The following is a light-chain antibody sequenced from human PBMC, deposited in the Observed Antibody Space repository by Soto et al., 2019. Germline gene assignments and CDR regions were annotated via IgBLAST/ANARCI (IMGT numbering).Light chain of an antibody. Sequence: EIVMTQSPATLSVSPGERATLSCKASQSVSSNLAWYQQKPGQAPRLLIYGANIRATGIPARISGSGSETEFTLTISSLQSEDFAVYYCQQYNNWPYTFGQGTKLEIK. CDR2: GAN. CDR3: QQYNNWPYT. CDR1: QSVSSN. V-gene: IGKV3-15*01. J-gene: IGKJ2*01.